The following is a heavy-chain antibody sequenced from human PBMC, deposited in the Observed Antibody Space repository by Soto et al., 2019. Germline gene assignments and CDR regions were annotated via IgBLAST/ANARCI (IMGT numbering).Heavy chain of an antibody. D-gene: IGHD3-10*01. V-gene: IGHV3-7*01. Sequence: GGSLRLSCAASGFTFSSYWMSWVRQAPGKGLEWVANIKQDGSEKYYVDSVKGRFTISRDNAKNSLYLQMNSLRAEDTAVYYCARFNRVSGSYRYYYYYMDVWGKGTTVTVSS. CDR2: IKQDGSEK. CDR1: GFTFSSYW. CDR3: ARFNRVSGSYRYYYYYMDV. J-gene: IGHJ6*03.